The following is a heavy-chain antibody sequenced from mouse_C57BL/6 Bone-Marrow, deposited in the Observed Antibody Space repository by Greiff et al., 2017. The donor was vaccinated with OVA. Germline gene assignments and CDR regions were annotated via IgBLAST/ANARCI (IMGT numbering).Heavy chain of an antibody. CDR1: GFNIKDDY. CDR2: IDPENGDT. CDR3: TTEGSPFAY. Sequence: EVKLMESGAELVRPGASVKLSCTASGFNIKDDYMHWVKQRPEQGLEWIGWIDPENGDTEYASKFQGKATITADTSSNTAYLQLSSLTSEDTAVYYCTTEGSPFAYWGQGTLVTVSA. V-gene: IGHV14-4*01. J-gene: IGHJ3*01.